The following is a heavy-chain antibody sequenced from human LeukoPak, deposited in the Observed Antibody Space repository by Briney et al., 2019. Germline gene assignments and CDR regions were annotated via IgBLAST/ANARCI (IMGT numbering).Heavy chain of an antibody. V-gene: IGHV5-51*01. CDR2: IYPGDSDT. D-gene: IGHD3-22*01. CDR1: GSSFTSYW. CDR3: ARQGSYYDSSGNFDY. Sequence: GESLKISCKGSGSSFTSYWIGWVRQMPGKGLEWMGIIYPGDSDTRYSPSFQGQVTISADKSISTAYLQWSSLKASDTAMYYCARQGSYYDSSGNFDYWGQGTLVTVSS. J-gene: IGHJ4*02.